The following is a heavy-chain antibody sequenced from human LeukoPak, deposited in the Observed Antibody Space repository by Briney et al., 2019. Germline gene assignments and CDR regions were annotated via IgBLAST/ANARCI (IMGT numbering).Heavy chain of an antibody. J-gene: IGHJ5*02. CDR2: IYYSGST. V-gene: IGHV4-39*01. CDR1: GGSISSSSYY. Sequence: PSETLSLTCTVSGGSISSSSYYWGWIRQPPGKGLEWIGNIYYSGSTYYSPSLKSRVTITVDTSKNQFSLKLSSVTAADTAVYYCARLYYDSGTTVYHWGQGTLVTVSS. D-gene: IGHD3-10*01. CDR3: ARLYYDSGTTVYH.